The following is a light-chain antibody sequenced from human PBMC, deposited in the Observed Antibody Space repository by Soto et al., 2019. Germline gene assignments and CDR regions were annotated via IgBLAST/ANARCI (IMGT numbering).Light chain of an antibody. CDR3: QQYNNCWT. J-gene: IGKJ1*01. V-gene: IGKV1-5*01. CDR1: QSISNW. CDR2: DVS. Sequence: DIQMTQSPSTLSASVGDRVTITCRASQSISNWLAWYQQKPGKAPKLLIYDVSSLQGGVPSRFSGSGSGTEFTLTISSLQPDDFATYYCQQYNNCWTFGQGTKVEIK.